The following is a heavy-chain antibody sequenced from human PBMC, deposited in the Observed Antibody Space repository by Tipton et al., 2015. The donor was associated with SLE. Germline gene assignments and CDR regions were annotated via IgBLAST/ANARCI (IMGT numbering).Heavy chain of an antibody. CDR1: GGTSRDYF. CDR3: ANQNWNYYF. CDR2: VSHRGTT. D-gene: IGHD1-7*01. V-gene: IGHV4-34*08. J-gene: IGHJ4*02. Sequence: TLSLTCAVYGGTSRDYFWSWIRQPPGKGLEWIGEVSHRGTTNYNPSPDSRVTISLDRFNNQFTLKMNSVTAADTAVYYCANQNWNYYFWGQGNLVTVSS.